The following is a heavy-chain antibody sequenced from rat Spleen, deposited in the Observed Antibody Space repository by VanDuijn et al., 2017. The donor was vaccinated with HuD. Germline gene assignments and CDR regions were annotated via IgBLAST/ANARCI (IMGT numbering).Heavy chain of an antibody. D-gene: IGHD1-12*03. CDR1: GFPFSNYD. CDR3: ARHGYYDGYYHWYFDF. J-gene: IGHJ1*01. CDR2: ISTGGGST. V-gene: IGHV5-25*01. Sequence: EVQLVESGGGLVQPGRSMKLSCAASGFPFSNYDMAWVRQAPTKGLEWVASISTGGGSTYYRDSVKGRFTISRDNAKSTLYLQMDSLRSEDTATYYCARHGYYDGYYHWYFDFWGPGTMVTVSS.